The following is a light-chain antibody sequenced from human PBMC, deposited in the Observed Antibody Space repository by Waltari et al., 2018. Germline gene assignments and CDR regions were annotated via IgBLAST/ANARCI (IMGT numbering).Light chain of an antibody. Sequence: QSMLTQPPSASGTPGQRVTISCSGSSSSIGSTTLNGYQQLPGAAPKLLIWGNNHRPSGVPDRFFGSKSGSSGSLAISGLQSEDEADYFCAVWDDSLSGWLFGGGTKLTVL. CDR1: SSSIGSTT. V-gene: IGLV1-44*01. J-gene: IGLJ3*02. CDR2: GNN. CDR3: AVWDDSLSGWL.